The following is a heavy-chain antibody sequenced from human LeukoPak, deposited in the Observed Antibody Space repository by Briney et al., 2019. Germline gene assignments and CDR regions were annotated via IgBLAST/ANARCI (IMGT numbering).Heavy chain of an antibody. D-gene: IGHD2-15*01. V-gene: IGHV3-23*01. CDR1: RFTFSGYA. CDR2: ITGSGDTT. Sequence: PGGSLRLSCAASRFTFSGYAMSWVRQAPGKGLEWVSTITGSGDTTYYADSVKGRFTISRDNAKNSLYLQMNSLRAEDTAVYYCARDRRYCSGGSCYYYGMDVWGQGTTVTVSS. J-gene: IGHJ6*02. CDR3: ARDRRYCSGGSCYYYGMDV.